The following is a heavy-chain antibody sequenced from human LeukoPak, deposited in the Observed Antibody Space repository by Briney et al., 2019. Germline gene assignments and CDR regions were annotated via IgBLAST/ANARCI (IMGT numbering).Heavy chain of an antibody. D-gene: IGHD3-10*01. J-gene: IGHJ5*02. CDR3: ARGGYYGSGNDFRFDP. Sequence: PSETLSLTCTVSGGSIGSYYWSWIRQPPGKGLECIGYIHYTGSTNYNPSLKSRVTISVETSKNQFSLKLKSVTAADTAVYYCARGGYYGSGNDFRFDPWGQGTLVTVSS. V-gene: IGHV4-59*01. CDR2: IHYTGST. CDR1: GGSIGSYY.